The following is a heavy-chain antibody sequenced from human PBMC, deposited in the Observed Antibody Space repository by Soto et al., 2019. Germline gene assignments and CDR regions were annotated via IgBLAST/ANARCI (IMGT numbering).Heavy chain of an antibody. CDR3: VRWGYGSISLEF. D-gene: IGHD4-17*01. J-gene: IGHJ4*03. V-gene: IGHV1-2*06. Sequence: ASVNVSCKTSGYIFTGYFIHWVRQTPGQGLQLMGRITPNSGDTNYGQTFRGRVTFTTXXXXXXTXMXLXGXRSDXTALYYCVRWGYGSISLEFWGQGTLVTDSP. CDR2: ITPNSGDT. CDR1: GYIFTGYF.